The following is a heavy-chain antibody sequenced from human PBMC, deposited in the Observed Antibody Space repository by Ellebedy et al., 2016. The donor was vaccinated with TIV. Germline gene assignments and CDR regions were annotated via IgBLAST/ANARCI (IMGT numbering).Heavy chain of an antibody. D-gene: IGHD3-16*01. Sequence: SETLSLXCTVSGGSFSSYYWSWIRQPAGKGLEWIGRIHTSGSTSYNPSLKSRVIMSVDTSKNQFSLNLSSVTAADTAVYYCARSRVPFWGALDVWGQGTMVTVSS. CDR1: GGSFSSYY. CDR2: IHTSGST. J-gene: IGHJ3*01. CDR3: ARSRVPFWGALDV. V-gene: IGHV4-4*07.